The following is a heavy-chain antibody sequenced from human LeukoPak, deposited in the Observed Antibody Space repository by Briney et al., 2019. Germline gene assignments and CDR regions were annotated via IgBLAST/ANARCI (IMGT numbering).Heavy chain of an antibody. Sequence: GGSLRLSCSASGFTFSTYAMHWVRQAPGRGLEYVSAISSNGAGTYYTDSAKGRFTISRDNSKNTLYLQMTSLRAEDTAVYYCVNPGPGYIGYDSGNRADYWGQGTLVTVSS. CDR1: GFTFSTYA. J-gene: IGHJ4*02. D-gene: IGHD5-12*01. CDR3: VNPGPGYIGYDSGNRADY. V-gene: IGHV3-64D*09. CDR2: ISSNGAGT.